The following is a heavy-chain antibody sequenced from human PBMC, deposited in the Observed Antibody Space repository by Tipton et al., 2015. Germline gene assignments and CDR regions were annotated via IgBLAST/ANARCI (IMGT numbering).Heavy chain of an antibody. CDR3: VISMITFGGH. CDR1: GFTFTNYW. J-gene: IGHJ4*02. D-gene: IGHD3-16*01. Sequence: GSLRLSCAASGFTFTNYWMHWVRQAPGKGLVWVSRVNSDGSSTSYAESVKGRFTISRDNAKNTLYLQMNNLRAEDTAVYYCVISMITFGGHWGQGTLVTVSS. V-gene: IGHV3-74*01. CDR2: VNSDGSST.